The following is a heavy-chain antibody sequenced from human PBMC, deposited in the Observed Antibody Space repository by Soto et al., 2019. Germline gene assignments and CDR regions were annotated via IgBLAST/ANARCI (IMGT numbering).Heavy chain of an antibody. CDR2: IYYSGST. Sequence: PSETLSLTCTFSGGSISSGGSYWSGIRQHPGKGLEWIGYIYYSGSTYYNPSLESRVTISVDTSKNQFSLKLSSVTAADTAVYYDAGCSGGSCYPTYWGQGTRVTV. D-gene: IGHD2-15*01. J-gene: IGHJ4*02. CDR1: GGSISSGGSY. V-gene: IGHV4-31*03. CDR3: AGCSGGSCYPTY.